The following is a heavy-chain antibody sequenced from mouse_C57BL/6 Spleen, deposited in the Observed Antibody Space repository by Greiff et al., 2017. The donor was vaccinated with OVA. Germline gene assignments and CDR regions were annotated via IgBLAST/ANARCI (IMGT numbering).Heavy chain of an antibody. J-gene: IGHJ2*01. V-gene: IGHV1-55*01. CDR2: IYPGSGST. CDR3: ARVDGYDEGGFDY. CDR1: GYTFTSYW. D-gene: IGHD2-2*01. Sequence: QVQLQQPGAELVKPGASVKMSCKASGYTFTSYWITWVKQRPGQGLEWIGDIYPGSGSTNYNEKFKSKATLTVDTSSSTAYMQLSSLTSEDSAVYDCARVDGYDEGGFDYWGQGTTLTVSS.